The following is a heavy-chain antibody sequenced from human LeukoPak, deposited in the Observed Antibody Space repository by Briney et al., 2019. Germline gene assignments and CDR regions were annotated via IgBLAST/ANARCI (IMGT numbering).Heavy chain of an antibody. V-gene: IGHV4-34*01. CDR1: GGSFSGYY. D-gene: IGHD2-15*01. CDR2: INHSGST. Sequence: SETLSRTCAVYGGSFSGYYWSWIRQPPGKGLEWIGEINHSGSTNYNPSLKSRVTISVDTSKNQFSLKLSSVTAADTAVYYCVRGTSGYCSGGSCSLAHFDYWGQGTLVTVSS. J-gene: IGHJ4*02. CDR3: VRGTSGYCSGGSCSLAHFDY.